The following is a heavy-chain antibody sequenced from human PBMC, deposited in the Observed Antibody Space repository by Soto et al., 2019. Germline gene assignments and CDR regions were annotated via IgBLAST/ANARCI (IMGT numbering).Heavy chain of an antibody. J-gene: IGHJ4*02. CDR1: GGSVNSGSYY. CDR3: ARDYWGSGRRFDS. D-gene: IGHD6-25*01. CDR2: IYYSGTT. V-gene: IGHV4-61*01. Sequence: SETLSLTCTVSGGSVNSGSYYWSWTRQPPGKGLEWIGHIYYSGTTKYNPSLKNRVTMSVDTSNNQFSLRVSSVTVADTAIYFCARDYWGSGRRFDSWGQGTLVTVSS.